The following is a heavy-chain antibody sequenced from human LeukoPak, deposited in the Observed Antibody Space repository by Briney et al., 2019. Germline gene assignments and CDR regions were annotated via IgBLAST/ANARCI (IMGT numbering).Heavy chain of an antibody. Sequence: PGGSLRLSCAASGFTFSSYWMSWVRQAPGKGLEWVANIKQDGSEKYYVDSVKGRFTISRDNAKNSLYLQMNSLRAEDTAVYYCARGAIVVVPAAMWYYYYYMDVWGKGTTVTVSS. CDR2: IKQDGSEK. V-gene: IGHV3-7*01. J-gene: IGHJ6*03. CDR3: ARGAIVVVPAAMWYYYYYMDV. D-gene: IGHD2-2*01. CDR1: GFTFSSYW.